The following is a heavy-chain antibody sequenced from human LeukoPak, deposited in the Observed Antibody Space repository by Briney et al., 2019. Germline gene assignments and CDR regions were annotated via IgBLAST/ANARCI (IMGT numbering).Heavy chain of an antibody. CDR1: GFTFSSFD. V-gene: IGHV3-23*01. Sequence: PGGSLRLSCAASGFTFSSFDMSWVRLVPGRGLEWILYITANGDVTMSADSVRGRFTISRDNSKNTLYLQMNSLRAEDTAVYYCAKESAYCGSDCRSLSDYWGQGTLVTVSS. J-gene: IGHJ4*02. CDR2: ITANGDVT. CDR3: AKESAYCGSDCRSLSDY. D-gene: IGHD2-21*02.